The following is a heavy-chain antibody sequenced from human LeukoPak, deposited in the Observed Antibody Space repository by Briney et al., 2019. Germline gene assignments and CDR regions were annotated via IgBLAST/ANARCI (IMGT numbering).Heavy chain of an antibody. CDR1: GYTFTGYY. D-gene: IGHD2-2*01. CDR2: INPNSGGT. CDR3: ARCQLLFAGAESCFDY. V-gene: IGHV1-2*04. J-gene: IGHJ4*02. Sequence: ASVKVSCKASGYTFTGYYMHWVRQAPGQGLEWMGWINPNSGGTNYAQKFQGWVTMTRDTSISTAYMELSRLRSDDTAVYYCARCQLLFAGAESCFDYWGQGTLVTVSS.